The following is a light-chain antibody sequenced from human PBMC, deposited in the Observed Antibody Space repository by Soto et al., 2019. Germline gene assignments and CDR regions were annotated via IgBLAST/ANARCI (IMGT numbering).Light chain of an antibody. CDR3: CASAGGGTVV. V-gene: IGLV2-23*01. Sequence: QSVLTQPASVSGSPEQSITISCTGTSNDVGRYNLVSWYQQHPGKAPQVMIYEATKRPSGVSNRFSGSKSGNPASLTISGRQGADGGVYYCCASAGGGTVVFGGGTRLT. J-gene: IGLJ2*01. CDR1: SNDVGRYNL. CDR2: EAT.